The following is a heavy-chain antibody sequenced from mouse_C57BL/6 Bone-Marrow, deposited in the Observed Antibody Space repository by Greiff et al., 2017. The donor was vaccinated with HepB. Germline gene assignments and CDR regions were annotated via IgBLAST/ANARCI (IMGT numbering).Heavy chain of an antibody. CDR2: ISYDGSN. D-gene: IGHD2-3*01. CDR1: GYSITSGYY. Sequence: EVQLQESGPGLVKPSQSLSLTCSVTGYSITSGYYWNWIRQFPGNKLEWMGYISYDGSNNYNPSLKNRISITRDTSKNQFFLKLNSVTTEDTATYYCARIYDGYLYWGQGTLVTVSA. CDR3: ARIYDGYLY. V-gene: IGHV3-6*01. J-gene: IGHJ3*01.